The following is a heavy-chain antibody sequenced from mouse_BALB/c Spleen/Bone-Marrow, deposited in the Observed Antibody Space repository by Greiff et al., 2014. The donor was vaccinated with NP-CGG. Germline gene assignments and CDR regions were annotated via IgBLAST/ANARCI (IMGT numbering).Heavy chain of an antibody. D-gene: IGHD1-1*01. V-gene: IGHV1-80*01. CDR3: ARFATGSFAY. J-gene: IGHJ3*01. CDR2: IFPVNADT. CDR1: GYVFTDYW. Sequence: QVQLQQPGAELVRPGSSVKISCKASGYVFTDYWMNWLRQRPGQGLEWIGQIFPVNADTNYKANFKDKVTLTADKSSTTAYMQLNSLTSEDSAVYFCARFATGSFAYWGRGLWSLSLQ.